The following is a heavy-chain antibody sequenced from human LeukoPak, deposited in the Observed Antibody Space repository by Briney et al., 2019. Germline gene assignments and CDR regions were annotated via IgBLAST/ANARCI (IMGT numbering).Heavy chain of an antibody. CDR3: ARAKYSSSWSYWFDP. Sequence: SETLSLTCTVSGGSISSYYWSWIRQPPGKGLEWIGYIYYSGSTNYNPSLKSRVTISVDTSKNQFPLKLSSVTAADTAVYYCARAKYSSSWSYWFDPWGQGTLVTVSS. CDR1: GGSISSYY. J-gene: IGHJ5*02. V-gene: IGHV4-59*01. D-gene: IGHD6-13*01. CDR2: IYYSGST.